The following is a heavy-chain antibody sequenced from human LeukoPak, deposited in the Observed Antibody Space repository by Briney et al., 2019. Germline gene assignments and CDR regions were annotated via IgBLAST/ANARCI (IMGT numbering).Heavy chain of an antibody. D-gene: IGHD3-10*01. CDR3: AKDATPYGSGRHYFDY. CDR2: ISGSGGST. CDR1: GFTFSSYA. V-gene: IGHV3-23*01. J-gene: IGHJ4*02. Sequence: PGGSLRLSCAASGFTFSSYAMSWVRQAPGKGLEWVSAISGSGGSTYYADSVKGRFTISRDNSKNTLYLQMNSLRAEDTAVYYCAKDATPYGSGRHYFDYWGQGTLVTVSP.